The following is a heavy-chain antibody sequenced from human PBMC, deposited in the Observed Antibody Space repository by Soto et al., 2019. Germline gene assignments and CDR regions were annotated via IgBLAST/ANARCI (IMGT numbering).Heavy chain of an antibody. CDR1: GFTFSSYA. V-gene: IGHV3-23*01. CDR2: ISGSDGRT. CDR3: AKDRRFPDDIFDI. J-gene: IGHJ3*02. Sequence: PGGSLRLSCAASGFTFSSYAMSWVRQAPGKGLEWVSAISGSDGRTYYVDSVKGRFTISRDNSKNTLFLQMNSLRAEDTAAYYCAKDRRFPDDIFDIWGPGTVVTVSS. D-gene: IGHD3-9*01.